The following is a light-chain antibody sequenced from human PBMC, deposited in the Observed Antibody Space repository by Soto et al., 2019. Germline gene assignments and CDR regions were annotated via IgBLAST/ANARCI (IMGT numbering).Light chain of an antibody. CDR3: QRYNNWPPT. V-gene: IGKV3-15*01. CDR2: GAS. CDR1: QSVSST. J-gene: IGKJ1*01. Sequence: DIVMTQSPATLSVSPGERATLSCRASQSVSSTLAWYQHKPGQAPRLLIYGASTRDTGIPARFSGSGSGTEFTLPISSLQSEDFAVYYCQRYNNWPPTFGQGTKVEIK.